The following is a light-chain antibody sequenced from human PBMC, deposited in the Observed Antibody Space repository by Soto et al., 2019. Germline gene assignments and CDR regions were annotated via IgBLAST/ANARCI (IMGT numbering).Light chain of an antibody. CDR2: AAS. Sequence: IQMTQSPSSLPASVGDSVTITCRASQSTSSYLNWYQQKPGKAPKLLISAASSLQSGVPSRFSGSGSGTDFTLTISSLQPEEFATYFCQQSYSTPYTFGQGTTMEIK. CDR1: QSTSSY. CDR3: QQSYSTPYT. V-gene: IGKV1-39*01. J-gene: IGKJ2*01.